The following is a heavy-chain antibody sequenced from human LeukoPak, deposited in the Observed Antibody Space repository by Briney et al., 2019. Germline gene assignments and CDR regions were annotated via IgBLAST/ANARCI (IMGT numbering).Heavy chain of an antibody. CDR1: GGSISIYY. CDR3: ARESSGSYYNPLGYMDV. Sequence: SETLSLTCTVSGGSISIYYWNWIRQPAGKGLEWIGRVFTSGITNYNPSLKSRVTMSVDASRNQFSMNLNSVTAADTAVYYCARESSGSYYNPLGYMDVWGKGITVTVSS. V-gene: IGHV4-4*07. CDR2: VFTSGIT. D-gene: IGHD3-10*01. J-gene: IGHJ6*03.